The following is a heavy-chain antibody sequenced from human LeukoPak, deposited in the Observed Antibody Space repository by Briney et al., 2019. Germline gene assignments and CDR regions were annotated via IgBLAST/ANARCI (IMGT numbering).Heavy chain of an antibody. CDR3: AKDIGYCGGDCYFGGGIDY. Sequence: PGGSLRLSCAASGFTFSSYGMHWVRQAPGKGLEWVAVISYDGSNKYYADSVKCRFTISRDNSKNTLYLQMNSLRAEDTAVYYCAKDIGYCGGDCYFGGGIDYWGQGTLVTVSS. CDR2: ISYDGSNK. CDR1: GFTFSSYG. V-gene: IGHV3-30*18. J-gene: IGHJ4*02. D-gene: IGHD2-21*02.